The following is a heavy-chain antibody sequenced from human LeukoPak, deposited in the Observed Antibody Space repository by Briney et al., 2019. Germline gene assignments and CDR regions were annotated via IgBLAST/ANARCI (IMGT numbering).Heavy chain of an antibody. J-gene: IGHJ4*02. Sequence: ASVKVSCKASGYTFTSYYMHWVRQAPGQGLEWMGIINPSGGSTSYAQKFQGRVTMTRGMSTSTVYMELSSLRSEDTAVYYCAIDTAMVTDDYWGQGTLVTVSS. CDR2: INPSGGST. CDR3: AIDTAMVTDDY. D-gene: IGHD5-18*01. V-gene: IGHV1-46*01. CDR1: GYTFTSYY.